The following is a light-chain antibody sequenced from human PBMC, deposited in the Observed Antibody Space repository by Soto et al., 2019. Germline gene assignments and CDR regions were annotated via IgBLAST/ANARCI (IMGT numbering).Light chain of an antibody. J-gene: IGLJ1*01. V-gene: IGLV2-8*01. CDR3: SSYAGSNIL. CDR1: SSDVRGYNY. Sequence: QSVLTQPPSGSGSPGQSVTISCTGTSSDVRGYNYVSWYQQHPGKAPKLMIYEVNKRPSGVPDRFSASKSGNTASLTVSGLQAEDEADYYCSSYAGSNILFGTGTKVTVL. CDR2: EVN.